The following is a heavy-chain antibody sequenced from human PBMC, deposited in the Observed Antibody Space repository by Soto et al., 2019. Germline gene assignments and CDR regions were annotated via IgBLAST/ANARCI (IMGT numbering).Heavy chain of an antibody. D-gene: IGHD3-22*01. Sequence: PSETLSLTCAVYGGSFSGYYWSWIRQPPGKGLEWIGEINHSGSTNYNQSLKSRVTISVDTSKNQFSLKLSSVTAADTAVYYCARGLYIRFSPINYYDSSGYGMDVWGQGTTVTVYS. CDR2: INHSGST. CDR1: GGSFSGYY. CDR3: ARGLYIRFSPINYYDSSGYGMDV. J-gene: IGHJ6*02. V-gene: IGHV4-34*01.